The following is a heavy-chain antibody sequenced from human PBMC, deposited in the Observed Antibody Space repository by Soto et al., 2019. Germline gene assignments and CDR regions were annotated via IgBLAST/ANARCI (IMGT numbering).Heavy chain of an antibody. CDR1: GYTFTSYD. CDR2: MNPNSGNT. Sequence: QVQLVQSGAEVKKPGASVKVSCKASGYTFTSYDINWVRQATGQGLEWMGWMNPNSGNTGYAQKFQGRVTLTSNASISTAYMELSSMRSQDTAGYYCARERQWLDPWGQGTLVTVSS. J-gene: IGHJ5*02. CDR3: ARERQWLDP. D-gene: IGHD6-19*01. V-gene: IGHV1-8*01.